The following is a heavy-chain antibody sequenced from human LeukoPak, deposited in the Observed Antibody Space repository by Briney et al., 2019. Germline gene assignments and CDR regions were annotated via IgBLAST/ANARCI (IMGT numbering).Heavy chain of an antibody. J-gene: IGHJ2*01. CDR2: ISWNSGSI. V-gene: IGHV3-9*01. CDR1: GFTFDDYA. Sequence: PGRSLRLSCAASGFTFDDYAMHWVRHAPGKGLEWVSGISWNSGSIGYADSVKGRFTISRDNAKNSLYLQMNSLRAEDTALYYCAKDDYWYFDLWGRGTLVTVSS. CDR3: AKDDYWYFDL.